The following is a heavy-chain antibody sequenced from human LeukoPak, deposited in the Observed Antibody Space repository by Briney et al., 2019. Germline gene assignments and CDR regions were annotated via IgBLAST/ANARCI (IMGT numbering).Heavy chain of an antibody. CDR3: ARDWTYYDILTGWWFDP. V-gene: IGHV1-18*01. CDR1: GYTFTSYG. Sequence: GAPVKVSCTASGYTFTSYGISWVRQAPGQGLEWMGWISAYNGNTNYAQKLQGRVTMTTDTSTSTAYMELRSLRSDDTAVYYCARDWTYYDILTGWWFDPWGQGTLVTVSS. D-gene: IGHD3-9*01. CDR2: ISAYNGNT. J-gene: IGHJ5*02.